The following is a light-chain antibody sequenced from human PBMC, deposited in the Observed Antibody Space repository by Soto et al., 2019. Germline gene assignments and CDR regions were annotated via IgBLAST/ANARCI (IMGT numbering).Light chain of an antibody. Sequence: DIQMTQSPSTLSASVGDRVTITCLASQSISSWLAWYQQKPGKAPKLLIYDASSLESGVPSRFSGSGSGTEFTLTISSLQPDDFETYYCQQYNSYLYTFGQGTTVDSK. CDR3: QQYNSYLYT. CDR1: QSISSW. V-gene: IGKV1-5*01. J-gene: IGKJ2*01. CDR2: DAS.